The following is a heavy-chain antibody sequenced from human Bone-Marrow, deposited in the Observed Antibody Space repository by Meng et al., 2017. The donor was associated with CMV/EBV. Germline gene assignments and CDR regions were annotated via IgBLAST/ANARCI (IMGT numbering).Heavy chain of an antibody. Sequence: GESLKISCVASGFTFSKYWMTWVRQAPGKGLEWVAVIWYDGSNKYYADSVKGRFTISRDNSKNTLYLQMNSLRAEDTAVYYCAKDLWAGWANVGATTHPDYWGQGTLVTVSS. D-gene: IGHD1-26*01. V-gene: IGHV3-33*06. CDR1: GFTFSKYW. CDR2: IWYDGSNK. J-gene: IGHJ4*02. CDR3: AKDLWAGWANVGATTHPDY.